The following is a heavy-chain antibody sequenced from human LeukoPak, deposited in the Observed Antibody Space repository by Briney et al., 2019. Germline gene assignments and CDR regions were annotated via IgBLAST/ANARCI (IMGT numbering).Heavy chain of an antibody. V-gene: IGHV4-61*02. CDR2: IYTSGST. CDR3: ASLNVRREMATEKHECIN. J-gene: IGHJ4*02. Sequence: SETLSLTCTVSGGSISSGSYYWSWIRQPAGKGLEWIGRIYTSGSTNYNPSLKSRVTLSVDTSKNQFSLKLSSVTAADTAVYYCASLNVRREMATEKHECINWGQGTLVTVSS. D-gene: IGHD5-24*01. CDR1: GGSISSGSYY.